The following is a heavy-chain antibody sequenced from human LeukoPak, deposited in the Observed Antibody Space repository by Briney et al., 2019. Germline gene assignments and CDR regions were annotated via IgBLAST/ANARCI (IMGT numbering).Heavy chain of an antibody. V-gene: IGHV1-18*04. J-gene: IGHJ6*02. D-gene: IGHD2-2*01. Sequence: GASVKVSCKASGYTFTSYGISWVRQAPGQGLEWLGWISGYNGNTNYAQKFQGRVTMTRDTSTSTVYMELSSLRSEDTAVYYCAGGEEYGRAYYYYYGMDVWGQGITVTVSS. CDR1: GYTFTSYG. CDR2: ISGYNGNT. CDR3: AGGEEYGRAYYYYYGMDV.